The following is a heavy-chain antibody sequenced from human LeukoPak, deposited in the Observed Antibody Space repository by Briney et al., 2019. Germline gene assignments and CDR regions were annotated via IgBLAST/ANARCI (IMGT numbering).Heavy chain of an antibody. CDR2: ISGSCGSP. Sequence: GSLRLSCAASGITLGSYAMSWVRQAPGQGLEWVSAISGSCGSPWYADSVRGRSTISRDNSKNTVYLQMQSLRAEDTAVYFCARDRDYPRDQFDYWGQGTLVTVSS. CDR1: GITLGSYA. CDR3: ARDRDYPRDQFDY. V-gene: IGHV3-23*01. J-gene: IGHJ4*02. D-gene: IGHD4-17*01.